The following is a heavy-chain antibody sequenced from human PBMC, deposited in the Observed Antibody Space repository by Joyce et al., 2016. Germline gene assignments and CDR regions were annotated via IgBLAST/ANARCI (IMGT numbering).Heavy chain of an antibody. J-gene: IGHJ6*04. CDR2: IYYNWST. CDR3: ARRTTNYYCGLDV. CDR1: GGSISSFH. D-gene: IGHD1-1*01. V-gene: IGHV4-59*01. Sequence: QVQLQESGPGLVKPSETLSLTCTISGGSISSFHWNWIRQSPGKGLEWIGNIYYNWSTNCNPSHKTRGTMSIDTSKNQFSLTLTSVTAADTAVYYCARRTTNYYCGLDVWGEGATVTVSS.